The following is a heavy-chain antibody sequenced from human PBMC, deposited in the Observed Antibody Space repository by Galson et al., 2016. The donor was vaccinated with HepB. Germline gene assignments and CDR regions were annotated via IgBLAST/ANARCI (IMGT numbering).Heavy chain of an antibody. V-gene: IGHV1-2*02. CDR3: AREAAPGDDYSLAY. CDR2: ISPNSGGT. CDR1: KYTFTVYY. D-gene: IGHD4-11*01. J-gene: IGHJ4*02. Sequence: SVKVSCKASKYTFTVYYIHWVRQAPRQGLEWMGWISPNSGGTNYAQKFQGRVTMTRDTSITTAYMELSSLRSDDTAVYYCAREAAPGDDYSLAYWGQGTLVTVSS.